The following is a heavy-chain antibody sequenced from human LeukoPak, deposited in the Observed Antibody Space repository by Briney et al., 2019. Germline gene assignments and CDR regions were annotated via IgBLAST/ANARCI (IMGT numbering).Heavy chain of an antibody. D-gene: IGHD1-1*01. CDR3: ARGPAGYN. J-gene: IGHJ4*02. Sequence: SGGSLRLSCAASGFTVSSNHMSWVRQAPGKGLEWVSVIYSGGITDYADSVKGRFTISRDNLKNTLYLQMNSLRAEDTAVYYCARGPAGYNWGQGTLVTFSS. CDR2: IYSGGIT. V-gene: IGHV3-53*01. CDR1: GFTVSSNH.